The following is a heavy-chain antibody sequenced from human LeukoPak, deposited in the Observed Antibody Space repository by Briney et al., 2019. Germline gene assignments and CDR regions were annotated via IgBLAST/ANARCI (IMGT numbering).Heavy chain of an antibody. CDR1: GFTVSSNY. CDR2: IYSGGST. D-gene: IGHD3-3*01. Sequence: GGSLRLSCAASGFTVSSNYMSWVRQAPGKGLEWVSVIYSGGSTFYADSVKGRFTISRDNSKNTLYLQMNSLRAEDTAVYYCARVLGRPYYDFWSGYSYPSYYFDYWGQGTLVTVSS. CDR3: ARVLGRPYYDFWSGYSYPSYYFDY. V-gene: IGHV3-53*01. J-gene: IGHJ4*02.